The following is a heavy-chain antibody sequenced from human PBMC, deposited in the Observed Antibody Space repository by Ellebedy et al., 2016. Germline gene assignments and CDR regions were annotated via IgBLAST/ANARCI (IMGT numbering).Heavy chain of an antibody. Sequence: GESLKISXAASGFTFSSYAMSWVRQAPGKGLEWVSAISGSGGSTYYADSVKGRFTISRDNSKNTLYLQMNSLRAEDTAVYYCARVGATSPYFDYWGQGTLVTVSS. J-gene: IGHJ4*02. CDR3: ARVGATSPYFDY. CDR2: ISGSGGST. D-gene: IGHD1-26*01. V-gene: IGHV3-23*01. CDR1: GFTFSSYA.